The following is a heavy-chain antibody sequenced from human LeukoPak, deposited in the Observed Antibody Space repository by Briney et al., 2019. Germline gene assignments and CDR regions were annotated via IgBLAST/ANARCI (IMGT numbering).Heavy chain of an antibody. V-gene: IGHV3-7*01. D-gene: IGHD5-18*01. CDR2: IIQDGSEK. Sequence: GGSLRLSCEASGFTFSSYWMGWVRQAPGKGLEWVAHIIQDGSEKYYVDSVKGRFTISRDNAKTSLYLQMNSLRAEDTAVYYCARDLSGVAGYTYGRGIDYWGQGTLVTVSS. CDR1: GFTFSSYW. CDR3: ARDLSGVAGYTYGRGIDY. J-gene: IGHJ4*02.